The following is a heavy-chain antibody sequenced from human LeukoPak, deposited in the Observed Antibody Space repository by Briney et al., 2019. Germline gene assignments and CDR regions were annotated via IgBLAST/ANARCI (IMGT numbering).Heavy chain of an antibody. Sequence: PSETLSLTCAVYGGSFSGYYWSWIRQPPGKGLEWIGEINHSGSTNYNPSLKSRVTISVDTSKNQFSLKLSSVTAADTAVYYCSAVLGEGDWFDPWGQGTLVTVSS. J-gene: IGHJ5*02. V-gene: IGHV4-34*03. CDR1: GGSFSGYY. CDR2: INHSGST. CDR3: SAVLGEGDWFDP. D-gene: IGHD3-10*01.